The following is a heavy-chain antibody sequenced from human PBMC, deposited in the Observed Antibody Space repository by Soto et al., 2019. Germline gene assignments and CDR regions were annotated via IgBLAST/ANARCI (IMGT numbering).Heavy chain of an antibody. Sequence: PGGSLRLSCAAAGFTFSSYGMHWVRQAPGKGLEWVAVIWYDGSNKYYADSVKGRFTISRDNSKNTVYLQMNSLRAEDTAVYYCAREHDDLIDYWGQGTLVTVSS. J-gene: IGHJ4*02. CDR1: GFTFSSYG. CDR3: AREHDDLIDY. CDR2: IWYDGSNK. D-gene: IGHD3-3*01. V-gene: IGHV3-33*01.